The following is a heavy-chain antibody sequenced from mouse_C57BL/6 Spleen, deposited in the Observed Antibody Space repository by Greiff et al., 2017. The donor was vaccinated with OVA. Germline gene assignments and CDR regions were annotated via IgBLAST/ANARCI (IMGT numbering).Heavy chain of an antibody. D-gene: IGHD3-2*02. V-gene: IGHV1-22*01. J-gene: IGHJ2*01. CDR3: AKGGGWDFDY. Sequence: VQLQQSGPELVKPGASVKMSCKASGYTFTDYNMHWVKQSHGKSLEWIGYINPNNGGTSYNQKFKGKATLTVNKSSSTAYMELRSLTSEDSAVYYCAKGGGWDFDYWGQGTTLTVSS. CDR2: INPNNGGT. CDR1: GYTFTDYN.